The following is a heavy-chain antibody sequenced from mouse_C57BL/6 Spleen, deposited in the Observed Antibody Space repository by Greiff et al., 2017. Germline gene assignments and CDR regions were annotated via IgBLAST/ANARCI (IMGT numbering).Heavy chain of an antibody. J-gene: IGHJ2*01. Sequence: QVQLQQSGPELVKPGASVKISCKASGYAFSSSWMNWVKQRPGKGLEWIGRIYPGAGDTNDNGKFKGKATLTADKSSSTAYMQLSSLTSEDSAVYFCARSAITTVVATDYWGQGTTLTVSS. CDR3: ARSAITTVVATDY. CDR1: GYAFSSSW. CDR2: IYPGAGDT. D-gene: IGHD1-1*01. V-gene: IGHV1-82*01.